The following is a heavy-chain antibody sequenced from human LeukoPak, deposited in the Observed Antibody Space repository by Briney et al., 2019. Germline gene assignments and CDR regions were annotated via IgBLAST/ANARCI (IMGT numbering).Heavy chain of an antibody. CDR1: GGSISSSSYY. CDR2: ISYSGST. J-gene: IGHJ5*02. D-gene: IGHD2-15*01. Sequence: SETLSLTCTVSGGSISSSSYYWGWIRQPPGKGLEWIGYISYSGSTVYNPSLKSRVTISLDTSKTQFSLNLTSVTAADTAVYYCARDLCSGGSCYPGWFDPWGQGTLVTVSS. V-gene: IGHV4-61*01. CDR3: ARDLCSGGSCYPGWFDP.